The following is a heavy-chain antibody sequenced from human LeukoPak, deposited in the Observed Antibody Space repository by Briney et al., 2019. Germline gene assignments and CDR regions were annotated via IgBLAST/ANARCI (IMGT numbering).Heavy chain of an antibody. D-gene: IGHD6-13*01. CDR3: AKGIAAAEGFDY. V-gene: IGHV3-23*01. CDR2: TSGSGGST. J-gene: IGHJ4*02. CDR1: GFTFSSYA. Sequence: GGSLRLSCAASGFTFSSYAMSWVRQAPGKGLEWVSATSGSGGSTYYADSVKGRFTISRDNSKNTLYLQMNSLRAEDTAVYYCAKGIAAAEGFDYWGQGTLVTVSS.